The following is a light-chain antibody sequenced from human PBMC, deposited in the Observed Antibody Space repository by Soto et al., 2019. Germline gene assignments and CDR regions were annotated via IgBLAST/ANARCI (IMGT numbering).Light chain of an antibody. CDR3: ATWNDGVFV. Sequence: SVLTQPPSASGXPGQRVTISCSGKTSNIGRSTVSWYQQFPGAAPKLLIYGNTQRPLGFPVRFSGSKSDTSASLAICGLHSEDEADYYCATWNDGVFVFGIGTKLTVL. CDR2: GNT. J-gene: IGLJ1*01. CDR1: TSNIGRST. V-gene: IGLV1-44*01.